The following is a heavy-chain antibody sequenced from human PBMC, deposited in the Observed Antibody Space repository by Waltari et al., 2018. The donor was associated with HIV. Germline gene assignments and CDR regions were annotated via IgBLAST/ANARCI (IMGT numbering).Heavy chain of an antibody. CDR2: INPSGGST. CDR1: GYTFTRHY. V-gene: IGHV1-46*01. CDR3: ARDGGVVVPSDY. Sequence: QVQLVQSGAEVKKPGASVKVSCKASGYTFTRHYMHWVRQAPGQGLEWMGIINPSGGSTSYAQKFQGRVTLTRDTSTSTVYMELSSLRSEDTAVYYCARDGGVVVPSDYWGQGTLVTVSS. J-gene: IGHJ4*02. D-gene: IGHD2-2*01.